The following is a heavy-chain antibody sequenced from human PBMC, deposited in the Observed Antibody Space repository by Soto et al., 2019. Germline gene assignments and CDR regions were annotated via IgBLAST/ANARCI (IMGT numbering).Heavy chain of an antibody. V-gene: IGHV3-23*01. Sequence: GGSLRLSCAASGFTFSSYAMSWVRQSPGKGLEWVSAISGSGGSTYYADSVKGRFTISRDNSKNTLYLQMNSLRAEDTAVYYCAKDSPNQVESWYFQHWGQGTLVTVSS. D-gene: IGHD2-8*01. CDR1: GFTFSSYA. CDR3: AKDSPNQVESWYFQH. CDR2: ISGSGGST. J-gene: IGHJ1*01.